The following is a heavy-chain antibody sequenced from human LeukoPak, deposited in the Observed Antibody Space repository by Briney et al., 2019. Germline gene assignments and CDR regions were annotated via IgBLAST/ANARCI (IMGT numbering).Heavy chain of an antibody. D-gene: IGHD6-19*01. CDR2: IIPILGIA. CDR1: GGTFSSYA. J-gene: IGHJ4*02. V-gene: IGHV1-69*04. Sequence: SVKVSCKASGGTFSSYAISWVRQAPGQGLEWMGRIIPILGIANYAQKFQGRVTITADKSTSTAYMELSSLRSEDTAVYYCARKVAGTGVDYWGQGTLVTVSS. CDR3: ARKVAGTGVDY.